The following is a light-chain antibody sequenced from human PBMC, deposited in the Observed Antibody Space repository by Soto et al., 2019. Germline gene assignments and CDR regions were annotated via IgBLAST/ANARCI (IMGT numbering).Light chain of an antibody. Sequence: DIQMTQSPSTLSSSVGDRVPITCRASQSINIWLAWYQQKPGKAPNLLIYKATSLETGVPSRFRGSGYRTQFTLTISSLQPYDFATYYCQQYSSYPWTFGQGTNVELK. CDR2: KAT. V-gene: IGKV1-5*03. J-gene: IGKJ1*01. CDR3: QQYSSYPWT. CDR1: QSINIW.